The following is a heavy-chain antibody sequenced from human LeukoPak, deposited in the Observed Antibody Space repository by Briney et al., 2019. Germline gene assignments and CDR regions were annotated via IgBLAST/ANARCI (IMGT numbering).Heavy chain of an antibody. CDR1: EFTFMTSW. D-gene: IGHD2-21*01. CDR3: AKAPVTTCRGAYCYPFDY. Sequence: PGGSLRLSCVASEFTFMTSWMSWVRQAPGKGLEWVSAISGSGGSTYYADSVKGRFTISRDNSKNTLYLQMNRLRPEDAAVYYCAKAPVTTCRGAYCYPFDYWGQGTLVTVSS. CDR2: ISGSGGST. V-gene: IGHV3-23*01. J-gene: IGHJ4*02.